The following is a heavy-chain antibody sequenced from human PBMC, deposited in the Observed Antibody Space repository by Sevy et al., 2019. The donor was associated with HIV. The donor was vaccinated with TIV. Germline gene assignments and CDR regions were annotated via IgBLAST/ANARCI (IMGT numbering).Heavy chain of an antibody. CDR1: GFTFNIYE. Sequence: GGSLRLSCAASGFTFNIYEMNWVRQAPGKGLEWVSYISSSFSIYYADSVKGRFTISRDNAKNSLYLQMNSLRAEDTAVYYCARDHVKDGDLGDYYYFAMDLWGQGTTVTVSS. CDR3: ARDHVKDGDLGDYYYFAMDL. V-gene: IGHV3-48*03. CDR2: ISSSFSI. J-gene: IGHJ6*02. D-gene: IGHD4-17*01.